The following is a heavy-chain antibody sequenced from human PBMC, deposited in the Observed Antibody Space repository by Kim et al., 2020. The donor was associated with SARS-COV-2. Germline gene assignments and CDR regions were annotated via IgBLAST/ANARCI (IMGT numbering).Heavy chain of an antibody. V-gene: IGHV4-34*01. CDR1: GGSFSGYY. CDR2: INHSGST. J-gene: IGHJ6*02. CDR3: ARGRPSYTRDGWPYYYYYYGMDV. D-gene: IGHD3-10*01. Sequence: SETLSLTCAVYGGSFSGYYWSWIRQPPGKGLEWIGEINHSGSTNYNPSLKSRVTISVDTSKNQFSLKLSSVTAADTAVYYCARGRPSYTRDGWPYYYYYYGMDVWGQGTTVTVSS.